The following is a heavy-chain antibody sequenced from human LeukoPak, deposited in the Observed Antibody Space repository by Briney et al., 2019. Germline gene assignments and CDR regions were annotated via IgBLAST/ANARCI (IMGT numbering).Heavy chain of an antibody. Sequence: SVKVSCKASGGTFSSYAISWVRQASGQGLEWMGRIIPIFGTANYAQKFQGRVTITTDESTSTAYMELSSLRSEDTAVYYCAREYSYGYGGAFDIWGQGTMVTVSS. CDR1: GGTFSSYA. CDR3: AREYSYGYGGAFDI. J-gene: IGHJ3*02. CDR2: IIPIFGTA. D-gene: IGHD5-18*01. V-gene: IGHV1-69*05.